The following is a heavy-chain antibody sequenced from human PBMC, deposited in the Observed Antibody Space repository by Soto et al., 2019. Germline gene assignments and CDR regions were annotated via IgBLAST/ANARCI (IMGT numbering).Heavy chain of an antibody. Sequence: EVQLLESGGGLVQPGGSLRLSCAASGFTFSSYAMNWVRQAPGKGLEWVSAISGGGTSTYYADSVRGRFTISRDNSKNTLFLQMNSLRAEDTALYFCAKGLVVVTAGNWFDPWGQGTQVTVSP. D-gene: IGHD2-21*02. CDR1: GFTFSSYA. CDR2: ISGGGTST. V-gene: IGHV3-23*01. CDR3: AKGLVVVTAGNWFDP. J-gene: IGHJ5*02.